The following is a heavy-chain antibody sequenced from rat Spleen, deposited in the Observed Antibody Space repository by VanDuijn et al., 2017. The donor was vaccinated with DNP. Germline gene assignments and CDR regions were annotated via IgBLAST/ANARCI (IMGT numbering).Heavy chain of an antibody. CDR1: GFSLTSHH. CDR3: GRERERESLGYSSYIAY. V-gene: IGHV2-41*01. D-gene: IGHD1-2*01. J-gene: IGHJ2*01. Sequence: QVQLKESGPGLVQPSQTLSLACTVSGFSLTSHHVHWVRQPSGKGLEWMGVMWNTGGTRYNPALKSRLSIFKDTSKSQVFLKMNNLQTEDTATYYCGRERERESLGYSSYIAYWGQGVMVTVSS. CDR2: MWNTGGT.